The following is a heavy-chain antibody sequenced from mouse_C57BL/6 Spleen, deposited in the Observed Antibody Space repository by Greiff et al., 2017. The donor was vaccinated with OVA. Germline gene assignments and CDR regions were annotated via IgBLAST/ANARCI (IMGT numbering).Heavy chain of an antibody. CDR3: ARDYDYAPLCY. V-gene: IGHV1-82*01. CDR1: GYAFSSSW. D-gene: IGHD2-4*01. Sequence: QVQLQQSGPELVKPGASVKISCKASGYAFSSSWMNWVKQRPGKGLEWIGRIYPGDGDTNYNGKFKGKATLTADKSSSTAYMQLSSLTSEDSAVYFCARDYDYAPLCYWGQGTTLTVSS. J-gene: IGHJ2*01. CDR2: IYPGDGDT.